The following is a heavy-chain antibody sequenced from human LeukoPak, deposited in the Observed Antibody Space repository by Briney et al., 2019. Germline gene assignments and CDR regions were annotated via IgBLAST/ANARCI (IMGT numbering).Heavy chain of an antibody. D-gene: IGHD7-27*01. J-gene: IGHJ3*02. V-gene: IGHV3-23*01. Sequence: PGGSLRLSCAASGSTFSSYAMSWVRQAPGKGLEWVSGISGSGGSTYYADSVKGRFTISRDNSKNTVYLQMNSLRAEDTAVYFCARDLGTNDAFDIWGQGTMLTVSS. CDR3: ARDLGTNDAFDI. CDR2: ISGSGGST. CDR1: GSTFSSYA.